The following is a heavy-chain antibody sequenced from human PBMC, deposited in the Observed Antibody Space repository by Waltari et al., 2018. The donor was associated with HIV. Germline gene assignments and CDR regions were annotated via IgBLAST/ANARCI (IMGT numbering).Heavy chain of an antibody. CDR3: AKYPGYGSGSFYNFDY. CDR1: GFTFSSYR. D-gene: IGHD3-10*01. V-gene: IGHV3-23*01. Sequence: EVQLLESGGGLVQPGGSLRHSCAASGFTFSSYRMSWVRQAPGKGLEWVSGISASGSSTYYADSVKGRFIISRDNSKDTLYLQMNSLSAEDTAIYYCAKYPGYGSGSFYNFDYWGQGTLVTVSS. J-gene: IGHJ4*02. CDR2: ISASGSST.